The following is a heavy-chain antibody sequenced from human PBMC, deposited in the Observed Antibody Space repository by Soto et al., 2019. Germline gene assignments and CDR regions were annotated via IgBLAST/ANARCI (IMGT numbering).Heavy chain of an antibody. CDR2: INHSGST. J-gene: IGHJ4*02. CDR1: GGSFSGYY. CDR3: ARGYCSGGSCRINFDY. Sequence: PSETLSLTCAVYGGSFSGYYWSWIRQPPGKGLEWIGEINHSGSTNYNPSLKSRVTISVDTPKNQFSLKLSSVTAADTAVYYCARGYCSGGSCRINFDYWGQGTLVTVSS. V-gene: IGHV4-34*01. D-gene: IGHD2-15*01.